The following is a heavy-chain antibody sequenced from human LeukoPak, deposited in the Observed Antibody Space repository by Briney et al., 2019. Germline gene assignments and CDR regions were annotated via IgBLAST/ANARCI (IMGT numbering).Heavy chain of an antibody. D-gene: IGHD3-3*01. CDR1: GYTFTGDD. V-gene: IGHV1-8*03. Sequence: ASVKVSCKASGYTFTGDDINWVRQATGQGLEWMGWMNPNSGNTGYAQKFQGRVAITRNTSISTAYMELSSLRSEDTAVYYCARVSRRITIFGVVISRWFDPWGQGTLVTVSS. J-gene: IGHJ5*02. CDR3: ARVSRRITIFGVVISRWFDP. CDR2: MNPNSGNT.